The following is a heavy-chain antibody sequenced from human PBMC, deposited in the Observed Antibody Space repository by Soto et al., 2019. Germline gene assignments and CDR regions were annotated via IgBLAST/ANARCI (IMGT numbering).Heavy chain of an antibody. CDR3: ARKTVVTPTDFDY. Sequence: ASVKVSCKASGGTFSSYAISWVRQAPGQGLEWMGGIIPIFGTANYAQKFQGRVTITADESTSTAYMELSSLRSEDTAVYYCARKTVVTPTDFDYWGQGTLVTVYS. V-gene: IGHV1-69*13. CDR2: IIPIFGTA. D-gene: IGHD2-15*01. J-gene: IGHJ4*02. CDR1: GGTFSSYA.